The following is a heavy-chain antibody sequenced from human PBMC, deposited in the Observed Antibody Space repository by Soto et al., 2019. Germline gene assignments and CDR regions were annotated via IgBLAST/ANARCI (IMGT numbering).Heavy chain of an antibody. D-gene: IGHD6-13*01. CDR3: TQAAGYISTWFFDS. J-gene: IGHJ4*02. CDR1: GDSVSSNSAA. CDR2: TYYRSKWYS. Sequence: SQTLSLTCAISGDSVSSNSAAWNWIRQSPSRGREWLGRTYYRSKWYSDYAVSVKSRITINPDTSKNQFSLQLNSVTPEDTAVYYCTQAAGYISTWFFDSWAQGTLVTVSS. V-gene: IGHV6-1*01.